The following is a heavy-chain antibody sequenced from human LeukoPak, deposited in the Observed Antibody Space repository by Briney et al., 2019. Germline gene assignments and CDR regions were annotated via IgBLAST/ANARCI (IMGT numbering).Heavy chain of an antibody. CDR3: ARDSYSSGWSPGY. J-gene: IGHJ4*02. D-gene: IGHD6-19*01. V-gene: IGHV3-7*01. CDR1: GFTLSNYW. Sequence: GGSLRLSCAASGFTLSNYWMNWVRQAPGKGLEWVAHINQDGSEKNYVNSVKGRFTISRDNAKNSLYLQMYSLRAEDTAVYYCARDSYSSGWSPGYWGQGTLVTVSS. CDR2: INQDGSEK.